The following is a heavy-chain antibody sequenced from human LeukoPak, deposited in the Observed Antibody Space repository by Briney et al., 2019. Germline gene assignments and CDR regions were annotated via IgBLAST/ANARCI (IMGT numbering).Heavy chain of an antibody. D-gene: IGHD2-15*01. J-gene: IGHJ4*02. CDR3: ASTDIGYCSGGSCLDRYYFDY. CDR2: INPNSGGT. Sequence: ASVKVSCKASGYTFTGYYMHWVRQAPGQGLEWMGRINPNSGGTNYAQKFQGRVTITADESTSTAYMELSSLRSEDTAVYYCASTDIGYCSGGSCLDRYYFDYWGQGTLVTVSS. CDR1: GYTFTGYY. V-gene: IGHV1-2*06.